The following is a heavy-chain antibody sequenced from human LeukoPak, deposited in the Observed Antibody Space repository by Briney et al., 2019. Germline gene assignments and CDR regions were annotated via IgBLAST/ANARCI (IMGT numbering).Heavy chain of an antibody. Sequence: PSETLSLTCAVYGGSFSGYYWSWIRQPPGKGLEWIGEINHSGSTNYNPSLKSRVTISVDTSKNQFSLKLSSVTAADTAVYYCARDSLYCTNGVCYRWFDPWGQGTLVTVSS. CDR1: GGSFSGYY. V-gene: IGHV4-34*01. CDR2: INHSGST. D-gene: IGHD2-8*01. CDR3: ARDSLYCTNGVCYRWFDP. J-gene: IGHJ5*02.